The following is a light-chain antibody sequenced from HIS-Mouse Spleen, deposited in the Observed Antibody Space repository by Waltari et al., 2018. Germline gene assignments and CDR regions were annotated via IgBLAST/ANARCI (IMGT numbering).Light chain of an antibody. CDR1: SSDVGSYNL. Sequence: QSALTQPAPVSGSPGQSLTISCTGTSSDVGSYNLVSRYQQHPAKAPKLMIYEGSKRPSGVSNRFSGSKSGNTASLTISGLQAEDEADYYCCSYAGSSTWVFGGGTKLTVL. CDR3: CSYAGSSTWV. V-gene: IGLV2-23*01. CDR2: EGS. J-gene: IGLJ3*02.